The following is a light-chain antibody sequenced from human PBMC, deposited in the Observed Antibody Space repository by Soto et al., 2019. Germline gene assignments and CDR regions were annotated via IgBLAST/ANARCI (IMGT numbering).Light chain of an antibody. V-gene: IGKV3-11*01. J-gene: IGKJ5*01. CDR3: QQRYNWPIT. CDR1: QSVTTS. Sequence: EIVLTQSPDTLSLSPGERATLSCRASQSVTTSLAWYQQKPGQAPRLLIYADSNRATGIPARFSGSGSGTDFTLTISSLEPEDFSVYYCQQRYNWPITFAQGTRLEI. CDR2: ADS.